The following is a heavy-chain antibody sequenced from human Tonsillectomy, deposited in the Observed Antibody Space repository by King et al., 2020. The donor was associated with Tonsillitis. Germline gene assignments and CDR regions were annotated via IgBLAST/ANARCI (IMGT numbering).Heavy chain of an antibody. J-gene: IGHJ4*02. Sequence: PLQESGPGLVKPSQTLSLTCTVSGGSISRGGYFWSWIRQHPGKGLEWIAYIYHTGSTYYNPPLKSRVTISIDTSKNQFSLRLTSVTAADTAVYFCAGTGATFDSWGQGTLVTVSS. D-gene: IGHD1-1*01. CDR2: IYHTGST. CDR1: GGSISRGGYF. V-gene: IGHV4-31*03. CDR3: AGTGATFDS.